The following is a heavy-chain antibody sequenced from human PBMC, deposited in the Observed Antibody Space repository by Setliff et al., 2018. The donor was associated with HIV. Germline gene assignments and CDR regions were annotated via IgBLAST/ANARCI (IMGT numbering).Heavy chain of an antibody. J-gene: IGHJ4*02. CDR1: GFAFDNYG. D-gene: IGHD2-2*01. CDR2: INWNGYKT. Sequence: GGSLRLSCEASGFAFDNYGMSWVRQAPGKGLEWVSGINWNGYKTGYVDSVKGRFTITRDNAKNSLYLQMNSLRAEDTALYYCARLDCTSTSCYPAGISYWGQGILVTVSS. V-gene: IGHV3-20*04. CDR3: ARLDCTSTSCYPAGISY.